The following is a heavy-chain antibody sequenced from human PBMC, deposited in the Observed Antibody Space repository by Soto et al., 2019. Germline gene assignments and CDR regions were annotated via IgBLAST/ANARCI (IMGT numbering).Heavy chain of an antibody. D-gene: IGHD3-16*02. V-gene: IGHV3-30-3*01. J-gene: IGHJ4*02. CDR3: ARGMSYDYVWGSYRYTSTFDY. CDR2: ISYDGSNK. Sequence: LRLSCAASGFTFSSYAMHWVRQAPGKGLEWVAVISYDGSNKYYADSVKGRFTISRDNSKNTLYLQMNSLRAEDTAVYYCARGMSYDYVWGSYRYTSTFDYWGQGTLVSVSS. CDR1: GFTFSSYA.